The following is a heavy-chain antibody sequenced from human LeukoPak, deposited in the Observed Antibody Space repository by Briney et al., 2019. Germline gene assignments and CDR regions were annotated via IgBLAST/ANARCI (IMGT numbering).Heavy chain of an antibody. V-gene: IGHV4-38-2*01. J-gene: IGHJ2*01. CDR2: YYHTGSS. Sequence: PSETLSLTCAESGCTISNHDYWEWFRQPPGKRLEWIGSYYHTGSSYYNPSLQSRVAISIDTSKNQFSLELASVTAADTAVYYCASVTRSMSRFFDLWGRGTLVIVSS. D-gene: IGHD4-17*01. CDR3: ASVTRSMSRFFDL. CDR1: GCTISNHDY.